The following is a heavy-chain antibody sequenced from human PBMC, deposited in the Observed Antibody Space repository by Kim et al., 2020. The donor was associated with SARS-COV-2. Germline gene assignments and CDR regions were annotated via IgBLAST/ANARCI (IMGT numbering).Heavy chain of an antibody. J-gene: IGHJ4*02. Sequence: SGGSTSCAQKFQGRVTMTRDTSTSTVYMELSSLRSEDTAVYYCARVGSSSGGDYWGQGTLVTVSS. CDR3: ARVGSSSGGDY. CDR2: SGGST. D-gene: IGHD6-13*01. V-gene: IGHV1-46*01.